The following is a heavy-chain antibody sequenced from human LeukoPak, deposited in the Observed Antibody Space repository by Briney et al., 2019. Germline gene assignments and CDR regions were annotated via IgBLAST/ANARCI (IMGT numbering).Heavy chain of an antibody. CDR1: GYTFSGYY. CDR3: ARGKTMVYCGGDCYRFDN. V-gene: IGHV1-2*02. Sequence: ASVMVSCKASGYTFSGYYMHWVRQAPGQGLEWVGWINPNSGGTNYAQKFQGRVTMTRDTSISTAYMELSRLLSGDTAVYYYARGKTMVYCGGDCYRFDNWGQGTLVTVSS. D-gene: IGHD2-21*02. J-gene: IGHJ4*02. CDR2: INPNSGGT.